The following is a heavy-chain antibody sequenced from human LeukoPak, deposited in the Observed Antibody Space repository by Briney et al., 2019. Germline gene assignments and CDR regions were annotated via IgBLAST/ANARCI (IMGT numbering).Heavy chain of an antibody. V-gene: IGHV1-8*01. CDR1: GYTFTSYD. J-gene: IGHJ4*02. Sequence: ASVKVSCKASGYTFTSYDINWVRQATGQGLEWMGWMNPSSGNTGYAQKFQGRVTMTRNTSISTAYMELSSLRSEDTPVYYCARPSRRYCSSTSCYTRFDYWGQGTLVTVSS. CDR3: ARPSRRYCSSTSCYTRFDY. D-gene: IGHD2-2*02. CDR2: MNPSSGNT.